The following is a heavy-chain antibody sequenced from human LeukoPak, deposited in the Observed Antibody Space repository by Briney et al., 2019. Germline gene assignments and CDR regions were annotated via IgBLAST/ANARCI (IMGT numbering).Heavy chain of an antibody. CDR3: AKDSYGGYNDFGIDS. J-gene: IGHJ4*02. Sequence: GSLRLSCAASGFTFSSYGMHWVRQAPGKGLEWVAVISYDGSNKYYADSVKGRFTISRDNSKNTVYLQMDSLRPEDTAIYYCAKDSYGGYNDFGIDSWGQGTLVSVSS. CDR2: ISYDGSNK. V-gene: IGHV3-30*18. D-gene: IGHD5-12*01. CDR1: GFTFSSYG.